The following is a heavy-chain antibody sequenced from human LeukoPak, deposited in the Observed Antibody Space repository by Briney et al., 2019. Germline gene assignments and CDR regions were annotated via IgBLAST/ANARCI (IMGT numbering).Heavy chain of an antibody. Sequence: PSETLSLTCAVYGGSFSGYYWSWIRQPPGKGLEWIGEINHSGSTNYNSSLKSRVTISVDTSKNQFSLKLSSVTAADTAVYYCARGLYYYDSSGYYCDAFDIWGQGTMVTVSS. V-gene: IGHV4-34*01. CDR3: ARGLYYYDSSGYYCDAFDI. J-gene: IGHJ3*02. CDR2: INHSGST. D-gene: IGHD3-22*01. CDR1: GGSFSGYY.